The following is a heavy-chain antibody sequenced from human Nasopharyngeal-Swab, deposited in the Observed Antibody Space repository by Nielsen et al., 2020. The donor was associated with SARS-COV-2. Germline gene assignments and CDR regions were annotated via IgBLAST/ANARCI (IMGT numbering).Heavy chain of an antibody. CDR1: GGSISSISYY. D-gene: IGHD3-3*01. Sequence: SETLSLTCTVSGGSISSISYYWGWIRQPPGKGLEWIGSIYYSGSTYYNPSLKSRGTISVDTYKNQFSLTLISVTAADTSVYYCAATSVLRFLEWLNNGFDPWGQGTLVTVSS. CDR2: IYYSGST. J-gene: IGHJ5*02. V-gene: IGHV4-39*01. CDR3: AATSVLRFLEWLNNGFDP.